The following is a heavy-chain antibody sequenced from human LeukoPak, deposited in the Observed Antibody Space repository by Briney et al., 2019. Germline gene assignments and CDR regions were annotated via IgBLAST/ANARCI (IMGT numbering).Heavy chain of an antibody. Sequence: GGSLRLSCAASGFDFSVYGMHWARQAPGKGPDWVAVISYDGSDKYYADSVKGRFTISRDNSKNTLYLQMNTLRTEDTAVYYCAKSGCSSTSCYLNYWGPGTLVTVSS. J-gene: IGHJ4*02. CDR3: AKSGCSSTSCYLNY. D-gene: IGHD2-2*01. CDR1: GFDFSVYG. CDR2: ISYDGSDK. V-gene: IGHV3-30*18.